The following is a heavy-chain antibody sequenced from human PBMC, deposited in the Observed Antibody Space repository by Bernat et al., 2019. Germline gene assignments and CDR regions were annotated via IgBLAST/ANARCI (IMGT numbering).Heavy chain of an antibody. V-gene: IGHV3-33*01. Sequence: QVQLVESGGGVVQPGRSLRLSCAASGFTFSSYGMHWVRQAPGKGLEWVAVIWYDGSNKYYADSVKGRFTISRDNSKNTLYLQMNSLRAEDTAVYYCAREGKPGGALDYWGQGTLVTVSS. CDR1: GFTFSSYG. D-gene: IGHD3-10*01. CDR2: IWYDGSNK. CDR3: AREGKPGGALDY. J-gene: IGHJ4*02.